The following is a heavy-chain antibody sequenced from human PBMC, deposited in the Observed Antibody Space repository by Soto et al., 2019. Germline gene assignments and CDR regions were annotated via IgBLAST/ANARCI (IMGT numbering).Heavy chain of an antibody. D-gene: IGHD3-10*01. J-gene: IGHJ6*02. CDR1: GGTFSSYA. Sequence: SVKVSCKASGGTFSSYAISWVRQAPGQGLEWMGGIIPIFGTANYAQKFQGRVTITADESTSTAYMELSSLRSEDTAVYYCARGMVRGVSYYYYDMDVWGQGTTVTVSS. CDR2: IIPIFGTA. CDR3: ARGMVRGVSYYYYDMDV. V-gene: IGHV1-69*13.